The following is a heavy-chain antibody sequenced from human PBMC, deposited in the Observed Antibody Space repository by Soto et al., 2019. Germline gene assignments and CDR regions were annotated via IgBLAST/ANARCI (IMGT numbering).Heavy chain of an antibody. CDR1: GFTFNNYG. Sequence: QVQVVESGGGVVQPGTSLRLSCAASGFTFNNYGMHWVRQAPGKGLEWVAVIWYDASHKYYADSVKGRFTISRDNSQNTLYMQMSSLRGEHTAVYYCARDKTFGGTIGSAFDSWGQGTLVSVSS. CDR2: IWYDASHK. V-gene: IGHV3-33*01. D-gene: IGHD3-16*01. J-gene: IGHJ4*02. CDR3: ARDKTFGGTIGSAFDS.